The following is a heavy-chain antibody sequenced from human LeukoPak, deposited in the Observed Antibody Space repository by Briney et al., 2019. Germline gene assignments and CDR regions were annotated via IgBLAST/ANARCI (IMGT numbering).Heavy chain of an antibody. CDR3: ARDLIVVVPAAYFDY. CDR2: IYGSSRT. Sequence: GGSLRLSCAGSGFIVSSNYMSWVRQAAGKGLEWVSVIYGSSRTYYADSVKGRFTISRDNSKNTVHLQMDSLRAEDTAVYYCARDLIVVVPAAYFDYWGQGTLVTVSS. V-gene: IGHV3-66*01. J-gene: IGHJ4*02. CDR1: GFIVSSNY. D-gene: IGHD2-2*01.